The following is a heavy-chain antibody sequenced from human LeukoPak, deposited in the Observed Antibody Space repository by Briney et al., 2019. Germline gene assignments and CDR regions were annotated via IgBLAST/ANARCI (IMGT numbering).Heavy chain of an antibody. CDR1: GYTFTSYY. J-gene: IGHJ5*02. Sequence: ASVKVSCKASGYTFTSYYMHWVRQAPGQGLEWMGIINPSGGSTSYAQKFQGRVTMTRDTSTSTVYIELSSLRSEDTAVYYCARGVLGYCSSTSCYAGWFDPWGQGTLVTVSS. V-gene: IGHV1-46*01. D-gene: IGHD2-2*01. CDR2: INPSGGST. CDR3: ARGVLGYCSSTSCYAGWFDP.